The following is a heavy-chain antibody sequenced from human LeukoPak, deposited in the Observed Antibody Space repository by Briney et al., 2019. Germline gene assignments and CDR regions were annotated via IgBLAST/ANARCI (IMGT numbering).Heavy chain of an antibody. V-gene: IGHV3-7*01. Sequence: GGSLRLSCAASGFTFMTYWMSWVRQARGKGLEWVANIKQDVSEKYYVDSVKGRFTISRDNAKNSLYLQMNSLRAEDTAVYYCARDRVELGWGAFEIWGQGTMVTVSS. CDR1: GFTFMTYW. D-gene: IGHD7-27*01. CDR3: ARDRVELGWGAFEI. J-gene: IGHJ3*02. CDR2: IKQDVSEK.